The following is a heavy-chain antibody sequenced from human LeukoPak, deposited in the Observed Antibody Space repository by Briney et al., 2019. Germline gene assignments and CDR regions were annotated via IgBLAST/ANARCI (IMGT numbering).Heavy chain of an antibody. D-gene: IGHD4-17*01. Sequence: GASVKVSCKASGYTFTSYGISWVRQAPGQGLECIGWISAYNGNTNYAQKLQGRVTMTTDTSTSTAYMELRSLRSDDTAVYYCAREIYGDYGRWFDPWGQGTLVTVSS. CDR3: AREIYGDYGRWFDP. CDR2: ISAYNGNT. J-gene: IGHJ5*02. V-gene: IGHV1-18*01. CDR1: GYTFTSYG.